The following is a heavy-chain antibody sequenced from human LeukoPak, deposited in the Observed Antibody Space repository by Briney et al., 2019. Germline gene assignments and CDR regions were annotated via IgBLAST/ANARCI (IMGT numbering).Heavy chain of an antibody. CDR2: IYHTGST. J-gene: IGHJ4*02. Sequence: PSETLSLTCAVSGYSISSGYYWGWIRQPPGKGLEWIGSIYHTGSTYYNPSLQSRVTISLDSPENQFSLKLTSVTAADTAVYYCASGGTAVVMALTYYFDTWGQGTPVTVSS. V-gene: IGHV4-38-2*01. CDR1: GYSISSGYY. D-gene: IGHD3-22*01. CDR3: ASGGTAVVMALTYYFDT.